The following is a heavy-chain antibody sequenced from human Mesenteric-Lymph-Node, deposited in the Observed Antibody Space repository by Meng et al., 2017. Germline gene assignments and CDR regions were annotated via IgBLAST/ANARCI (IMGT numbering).Heavy chain of an antibody. CDR2: ISSSSSYI. Sequence: GESLKISCAASGFTFSSYSMNWVRQAPGKGLEWVSSISSSSSYIYYADSVKGRFTISRDNAKNSLYLQMNSLRAEDTAVYYCARDHGGGWCYWGQGTLVTVSS. D-gene: IGHD3-16*01. CDR3: ARDHGGGWCY. J-gene: IGHJ4*02. CDR1: GFTFSSYS. V-gene: IGHV3-21*01.